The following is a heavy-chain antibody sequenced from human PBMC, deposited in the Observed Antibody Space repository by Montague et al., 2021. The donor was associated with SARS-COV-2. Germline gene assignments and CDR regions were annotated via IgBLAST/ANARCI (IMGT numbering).Heavy chain of an antibody. D-gene: IGHD3-9*01. CDR1: NGSVTSSTW. J-gene: IGHJ4*02. CDR3: ARGHSILTGYDY. V-gene: IGHV4-4*02. CDR2: ISHLGGT. Sequence: ETLSLTCSVANGSVTSSTWWSWVRQAPGKGLESIGEISHLGGTNYSPSLKSRLTMSLDKSRNHFSLKLTSVTAADTAVYYCARGHSILTGYDYWGQGTLVTVSS.